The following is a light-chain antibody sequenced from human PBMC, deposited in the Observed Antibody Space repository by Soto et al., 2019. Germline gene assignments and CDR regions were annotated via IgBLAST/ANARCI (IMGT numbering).Light chain of an antibody. CDR3: CSYTSSSTYV. J-gene: IGLJ1*01. CDR1: SSDVGGYEY. CDR2: DVT. Sequence: QSALTQPRSVSGSPGQSVTISCTGTSSDVGGYEYVSWYQQHPGQAPKFIIYDVTKRPSGVPDRFSGSKSGNTASLTISGLQAEDEADYYCCSYTSSSTYVFGTGTKLTVL. V-gene: IGLV2-11*01.